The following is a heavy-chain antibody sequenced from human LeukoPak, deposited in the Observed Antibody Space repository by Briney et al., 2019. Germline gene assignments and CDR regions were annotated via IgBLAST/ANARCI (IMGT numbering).Heavy chain of an antibody. CDR1: GLTVSSNY. Sequence: PGGSLRLSCAASGLTVSSNYMNWVRQAPGKGLEWVAVISYDGSNKYYADSVKGRFTISRDNSKNTLYLQMNSLKAEDTAVYYCAKTARRRMVVADPDNWFDPWGQGTLVTVSS. CDR2: ISYDGSNK. V-gene: IGHV3-30*18. CDR3: AKTARRRMVVADPDNWFDP. D-gene: IGHD2-15*01. J-gene: IGHJ5*02.